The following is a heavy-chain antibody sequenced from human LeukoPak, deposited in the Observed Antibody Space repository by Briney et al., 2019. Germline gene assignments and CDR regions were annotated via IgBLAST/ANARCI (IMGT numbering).Heavy chain of an antibody. CDR3: ARDMGDWGRAFDI. V-gene: IGHV3-53*01. J-gene: IGHJ3*02. Sequence: GSLRLSCAASGLTVSRNYMSWVSQAPGQGLEWVSVIYSGGSTIYADSVKGRFTISRDNSKNTLFLQMNSLRAEDTAVYYCARDMGDWGRAFDIWGQGTMVTVSS. CDR2: IYSGGST. D-gene: IGHD7-27*01. CDR1: GLTVSRNY.